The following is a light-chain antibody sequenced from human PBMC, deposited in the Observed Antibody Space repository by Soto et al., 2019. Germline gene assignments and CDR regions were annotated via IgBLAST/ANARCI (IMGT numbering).Light chain of an antibody. CDR1: QSVSSN. J-gene: IGKJ4*02. CDR2: GAS. Sequence: ELVMTQSPATLSVSPGERATLSCRASQSVSSNLAWYQQKPGQAPRLLIYGASTRATGIPARVSGSGSGTECTLSISSLQSEEFAFYYCQQYKNWPPLTFGGGNKVEIK. CDR3: QQYKNWPPLT. V-gene: IGKV3-15*01.